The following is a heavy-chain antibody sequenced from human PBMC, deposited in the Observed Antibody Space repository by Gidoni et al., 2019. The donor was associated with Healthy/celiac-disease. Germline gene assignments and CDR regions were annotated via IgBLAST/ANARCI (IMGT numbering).Heavy chain of an antibody. J-gene: IGHJ6*03. CDR2: ISGSGGST. D-gene: IGHD6-19*01. CDR1: GFTFSSYA. Sequence: EVQLLESGGGLVQPGGSLRLSCAASGFTFSSYAMSWVRQAPGKGLEWVSAISGSGGSTYYADSVKGRFTISRDNSKNTLYLQMNSLRAEDTAVYYCAKGMTRRYSSVPALFDYYYYMDVWGKGTTVTVSS. CDR3: AKGMTRRYSSVPALFDYYYYMDV. V-gene: IGHV3-23*01.